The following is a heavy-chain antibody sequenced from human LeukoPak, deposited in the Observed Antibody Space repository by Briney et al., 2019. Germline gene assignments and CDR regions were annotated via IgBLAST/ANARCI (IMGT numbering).Heavy chain of an antibody. D-gene: IGHD3-3*01. J-gene: IGHJ6*02. CDR3: ARGTYYDFWSGYYPHYYYGMDV. CDR2: IYSGGST. Sequence: GGSLRLSCAASGFTVSSNYMSWVRQAPGKGLEWVSVIYSGGSTYYADSVKGRFTISRDNSKNTLYLQMNSLRAEDTAVYYCARGTYYDFWSGYYPHYYYGMDVWGQGTTVTVSS. V-gene: IGHV3-53*01. CDR1: GFTVSSNY.